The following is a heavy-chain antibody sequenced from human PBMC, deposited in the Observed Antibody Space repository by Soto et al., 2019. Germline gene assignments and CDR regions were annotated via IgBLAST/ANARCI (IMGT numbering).Heavy chain of an antibody. CDR3: VRHVGDRLWYFDY. CDR2: IYYSGTT. CDR1: GDSIRSGSYH. Sequence: QLQLQESGPGLVKPSETLSLTCTVSGDSIRSGSYHWAWIRQSPGKGLEWIARIYYSGTTYYNPSLKSRVTISVDSSRNQLSVNLGSVTAADTAAYFCVRHVGDRLWYFDYWGQGTPVTVSS. J-gene: IGHJ4*02. V-gene: IGHV4-39*01. D-gene: IGHD2-21*01.